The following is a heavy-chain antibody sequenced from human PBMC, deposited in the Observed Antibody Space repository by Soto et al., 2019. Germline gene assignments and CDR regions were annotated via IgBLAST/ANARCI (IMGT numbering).Heavy chain of an antibody. V-gene: IGHV1-18*01. D-gene: IGHD3-10*01. CDR2: ISAYNGNT. Sequence: ASVKVSCKASGYTFTSYGISWVRQAPGQGLEWMGWISAYNGNTNYAQKLQGRVTMTTDTSTSTAYMELRSLRSDDTAVYYCARAVGRFGELLYIGPSILLDYWGQGTLVTVSS. J-gene: IGHJ4*02. CDR1: GYTFTSYG. CDR3: ARAVGRFGELLYIGPSILLDY.